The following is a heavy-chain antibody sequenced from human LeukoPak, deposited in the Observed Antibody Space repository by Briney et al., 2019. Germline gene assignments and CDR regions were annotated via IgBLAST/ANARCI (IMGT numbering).Heavy chain of an antibody. CDR2: MNPNSGNT. CDR1: GYTFTSYD. J-gene: IGHJ6*03. Sequence: ASVKVSCKASGYTFTSYDINWVRQATGQGLEWMGWMNPNSGNTGYAQKFQGRVTLTRNTSLSTAYMELSSLRSEDTAVYYCASPYYDSSGGGSYYMDVWGKGTTVTVSS. D-gene: IGHD3-22*01. V-gene: IGHV1-8*01. CDR3: ASPYYDSSGGGSYYMDV.